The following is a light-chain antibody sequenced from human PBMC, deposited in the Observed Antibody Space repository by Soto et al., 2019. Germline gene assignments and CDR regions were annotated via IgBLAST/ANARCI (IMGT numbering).Light chain of an antibody. CDR3: QQYNSWPLT. J-gene: IGKJ4*01. V-gene: IGKV3-15*01. CDR2: GAS. Sequence: EIVMTQSPATLSVSPGERATLSCRAGQTVSTNLAWYQQKPGQAPRLLIYGASTRATGIPARFGGSGSGTEFTLTISSLQSADSAVYYCQQYNSWPLTFGGGTKVEIK. CDR1: QTVSTN.